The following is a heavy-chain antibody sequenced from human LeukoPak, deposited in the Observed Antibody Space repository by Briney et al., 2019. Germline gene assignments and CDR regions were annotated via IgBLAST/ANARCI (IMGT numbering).Heavy chain of an antibody. V-gene: IGHV4-39*01. J-gene: IGHJ5*02. D-gene: IGHD3-3*01. CDR3: ARNYYDFWSGYYGPWFDP. CDR1: GGSISRTTYY. Sequence: SETLSLTCAVSGGSISRTTYYWGWLRQPPGKGLEWIGSIYYSASTYYNPSLKSRVSISVDTSKNQFSLNLSSVTAADTAIYYCARNYYDFWSGYYGPWFDPWGQGTLVTVSS. CDR2: IYYSAST.